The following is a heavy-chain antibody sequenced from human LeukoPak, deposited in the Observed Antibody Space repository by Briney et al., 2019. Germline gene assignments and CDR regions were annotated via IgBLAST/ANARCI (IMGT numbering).Heavy chain of an antibody. CDR3: ARWHYYGSGSYYTNWFDP. D-gene: IGHD3-10*01. V-gene: IGHV4-61*01. Sequence: SETLSLTCTVSGGSVSSGSYYWSWIRQPPGKGLEWIVYIYYSGSTNYNPSLKSRVTISVDTSKNQFSLKLSSVTAADTAVYYCARWHYYGSGSYYTNWFDPWGQGTLVTVSS. J-gene: IGHJ5*02. CDR2: IYYSGST. CDR1: GGSVSSGSYY.